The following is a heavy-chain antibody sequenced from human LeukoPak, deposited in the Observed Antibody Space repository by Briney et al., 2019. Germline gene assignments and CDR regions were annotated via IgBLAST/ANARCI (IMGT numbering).Heavy chain of an antibody. CDR2: ISYDGSRK. J-gene: IGHJ4*02. D-gene: IGHD3-22*01. V-gene: IGHV3-30-3*01. Sequence: PGGSLRLSCAASGFTFSSYAMHWVRQAPGKGLEWVAVISYDGSRKYYADSVKGRFTISRDNSKNTLYLQMNSLRAEDTAVYYCARAILEVITEIDYWGQGTLVTVSS. CDR3: ARAILEVITEIDY. CDR1: GFTFSSYA.